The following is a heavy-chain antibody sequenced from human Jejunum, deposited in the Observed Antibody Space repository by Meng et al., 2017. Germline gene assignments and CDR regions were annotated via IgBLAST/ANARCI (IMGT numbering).Heavy chain of an antibody. J-gene: IGHJ4*02. CDR2: TYYRSKYYN. V-gene: IGHV6-1*01. CDR1: GDSVSSNSAA. D-gene: IGHD3-10*02. CDR3: ARDWGDVRGGFDF. Sequence: QLQRQHSGPGLVKPPQTRSLPCAISGDSVSSNSAAWNWIRQSPSRGLEWLGRTYYRSKYYNDYALSVKSRITINPDTSKNQFSLQLYSVTPEDTAIYYCARDWGDVRGGFDFWGQGTLVTVSS.